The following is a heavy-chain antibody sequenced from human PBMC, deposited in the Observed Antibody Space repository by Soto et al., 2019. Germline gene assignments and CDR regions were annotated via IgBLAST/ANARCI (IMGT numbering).Heavy chain of an antibody. CDR1: GGSISSGGYY. CDR3: ARDRLASTRTHYYYYGMDV. Sequence: SETRSLTCLVSGGSISSGGYYWSWIRQHPWKGLEGIWYIYYSGSTYYNPSVKSRVTISVDTSKSQFSLKLSTLTAADTAVYYCARDRLASTRTHYYYYGMDVWGQGXTVTVSS. V-gene: IGHV4-31*03. D-gene: IGHD3-16*01. J-gene: IGHJ6*02. CDR2: IYYSGST.